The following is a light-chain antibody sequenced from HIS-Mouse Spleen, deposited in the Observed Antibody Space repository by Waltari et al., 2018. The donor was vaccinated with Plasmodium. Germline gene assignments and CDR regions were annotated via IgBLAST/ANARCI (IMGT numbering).Light chain of an antibody. V-gene: IGKV3-20*01. Sequence: DIVLTQSPGTLSLSPGERATLSCRASQSVSSSYLAGYQQKPGQAPRLLIYGASSRATGIPDRFSGSGSGTDFTLTISRLEPEDFAVYYCQQYGSSPQTFGQGTKLEIK. CDR3: QQYGSSPQT. J-gene: IGKJ2*01. CDR1: QSVSSSY. CDR2: GAS.